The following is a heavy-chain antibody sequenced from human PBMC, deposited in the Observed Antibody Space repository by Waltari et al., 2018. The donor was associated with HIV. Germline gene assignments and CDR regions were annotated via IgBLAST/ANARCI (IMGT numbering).Heavy chain of an antibody. CDR3: ARDRLNWNGFDPLEY. J-gene: IGHJ4*02. V-gene: IGHV3-21*01. CDR1: GFTFSSYN. Sequence: EVQLVESGGGLVRPGGSLRLSCAASGFTFSSYNMNWVRQAPGKGLEWISTISGSGGYMYYAESLKGRFTISRDNAKNSLYLQINSLRAEDTAVYYCARDRLNWNGFDPLEYWGLGTVVTVSS. CDR2: ISGSGGYM. D-gene: IGHD3-3*01.